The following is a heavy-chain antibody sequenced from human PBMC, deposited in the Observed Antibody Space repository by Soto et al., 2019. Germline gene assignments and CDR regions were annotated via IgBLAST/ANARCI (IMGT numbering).Heavy chain of an antibody. V-gene: IGHV4-30-4*01. D-gene: IGHD7-27*01. CDR3: ARGPSGDKVDS. CDR1: GGSISTVDYW. J-gene: IGHJ4*02. CDR2: IYDGGRT. Sequence: KPSETLSLTCTVSGGSISTVDYWWSWIRQSPDMGLEWIGHIYDGGRTYNNPSLESRVTMSVDTSKSQLSLTLSSVSAADTAVYYCARGPSGDKVDSWGQGTLVTVSS.